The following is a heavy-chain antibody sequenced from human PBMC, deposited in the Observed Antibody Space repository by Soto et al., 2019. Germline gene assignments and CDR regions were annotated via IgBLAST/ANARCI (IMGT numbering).Heavy chain of an antibody. CDR3: ARHPPETRG. D-gene: IGHD2-2*01. Sequence: SETLSLTCTVSGGSISSSSYYWGWIRQPPGKGLEWIGSIYYSGSTYYNPSLKSRVTISVDTSKNQFSLKLSSVTAADTAVYYCARHPPETRGWGQGTLVTVSS. J-gene: IGHJ4*02. CDR1: GGSISSSSYY. CDR2: IYYSGST. V-gene: IGHV4-39*01.